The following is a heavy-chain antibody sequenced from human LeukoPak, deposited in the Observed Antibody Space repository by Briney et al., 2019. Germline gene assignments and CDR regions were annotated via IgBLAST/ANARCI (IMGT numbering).Heavy chain of an antibody. J-gene: IGHJ3*02. CDR2: IIPILGIA. D-gene: IGHD4-23*01. CDR1: GGTFSSYA. Sequence: SVKVSCKASGGTFSSYAISWVRQAPGQGLEWMGRIIPILGIANYAQKFQGRVTMTTDTSTNTAYMELRSLRSDDTAVYYCARDKYGGNSNAFDIWGQGTLVTVSS. V-gene: IGHV1-69*04. CDR3: ARDKYGGNSNAFDI.